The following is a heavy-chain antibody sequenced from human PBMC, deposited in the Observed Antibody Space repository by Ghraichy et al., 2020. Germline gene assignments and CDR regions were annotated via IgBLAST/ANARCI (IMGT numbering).Heavy chain of an antibody. Sequence: GGSLRLSCAASGFTFSNAWMSWVRQAPGKGLEWVGRIKSKTDGGTTDYAAPVKGRFTISRDDSKNTLYLQMNSLKTEDTAVYYCTTDNQVTMIVVQFDYWGQGTLVTVSS. CDR1: GFTFSNAW. CDR3: TTDNQVTMIVVQFDY. CDR2: IKSKTDGGTT. D-gene: IGHD3-22*01. V-gene: IGHV3-15*01. J-gene: IGHJ4*02.